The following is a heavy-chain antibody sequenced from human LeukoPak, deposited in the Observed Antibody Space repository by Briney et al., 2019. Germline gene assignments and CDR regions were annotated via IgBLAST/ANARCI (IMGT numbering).Heavy chain of an antibody. CDR2: ISSSSSYI. CDR3: ANGNRCTSPNCLGYYYFYMDV. Sequence: GGSLRLSCAASGFTFSSYSMNWVRQAPGKGLEWVSSISSSSSYIYYADSEKGRFTISRDNAKNSLYLQMNSLRAEDTAVYYCANGNRCTSPNCLGYYYFYMDVWGKGTTVTVSS. CDR1: GFTFSSYS. D-gene: IGHD2-8*01. V-gene: IGHV3-21*04. J-gene: IGHJ6*03.